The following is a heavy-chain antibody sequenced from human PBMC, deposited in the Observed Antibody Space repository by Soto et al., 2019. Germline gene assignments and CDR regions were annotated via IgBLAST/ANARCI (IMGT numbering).Heavy chain of an antibody. CDR3: ARTEPERRAFDI. V-gene: IGHV1-69*06. J-gene: IGHJ3*02. D-gene: IGHD1-1*01. CDR1: GVTFSSYA. CDR2: IIPIFGTA. Sequence: VASVKVSCKASGVTFSSYAISWVRQAPGQGLEWMGGIIPIFGTANYAQKFQGRVTITADKSTSTAYMELSSLRSEDTAVYYCARTEPERRAFDIWGQGTMVTVSS.